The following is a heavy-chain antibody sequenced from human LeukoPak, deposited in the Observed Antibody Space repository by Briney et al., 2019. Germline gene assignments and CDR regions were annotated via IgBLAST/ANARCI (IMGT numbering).Heavy chain of an antibody. V-gene: IGHV3-23*01. Sequence: GSLRLSCEASGFTFSSYAIRWVRQAPGTGLEWVSSVPGSGGATYYADSVRGRFSISRDSSKNTVYLQMNSLRVEDTAIYYCARRPYAGAFDIWGQGTMVTVSS. D-gene: IGHD4-17*01. J-gene: IGHJ3*02. CDR2: VPGSGGAT. CDR1: GFTFSSYA. CDR3: ARRPYAGAFDI.